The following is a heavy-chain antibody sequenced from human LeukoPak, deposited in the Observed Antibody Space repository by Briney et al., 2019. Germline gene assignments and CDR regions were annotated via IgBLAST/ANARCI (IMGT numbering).Heavy chain of an antibody. Sequence: SVKVSCKASGGTFSSYAISWVRQAPGQGLEWMGGMIPIFGTANYAQKFQGRVTITTDESTSTAYMELSSLRSEDTAVYYCARAYTSSLYYYYYYMDVRGKGTTVTVSS. CDR3: ARAYTSSLYYYYYYMDV. CDR2: MIPIFGTA. J-gene: IGHJ6*03. V-gene: IGHV1-69*05. D-gene: IGHD1-14*01. CDR1: GGTFSSYA.